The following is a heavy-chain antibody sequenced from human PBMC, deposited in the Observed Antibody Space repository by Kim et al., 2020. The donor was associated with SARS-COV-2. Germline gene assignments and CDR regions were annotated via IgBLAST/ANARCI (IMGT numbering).Heavy chain of an antibody. V-gene: IGHV3-30*18. J-gene: IGHJ6*02. Sequence: GGSLRLSCAASGFTFSSYGMHWVRQAPGKGLEWVAVISYDGSNKYYADSVKGRFTISRDNSKNTLYLQMNSLRAEDTAVYYCAKETPEGYGFYYYYGMDVSGQGPTAPVSS. CDR2: ISYDGSNK. D-gene: IGHD5-18*01. CDR3: AKETPEGYGFYYYYGMDV. CDR1: GFTFSSYG.